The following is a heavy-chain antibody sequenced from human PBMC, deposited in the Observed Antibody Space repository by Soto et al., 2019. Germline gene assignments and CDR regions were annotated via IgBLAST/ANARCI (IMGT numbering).Heavy chain of an antibody. J-gene: IGHJ3*02. V-gene: IGHV3-72*01. CDR3: ASAVRIGRAAFDI. CDR2: TRNKANSYTT. Sequence: EVQLVESGGGLVQPGGSLRLSCAASGFTFSDHYMDWVRQAPGKGLEWVGRTRNKANSYTTEYAASVKGRLTISRDDSKKILSLQMNSMKTEDRAVYYCASAVRIGRAAFDIWGQGTMVTVSS. CDR1: GFTFSDHY. D-gene: IGHD2-15*01.